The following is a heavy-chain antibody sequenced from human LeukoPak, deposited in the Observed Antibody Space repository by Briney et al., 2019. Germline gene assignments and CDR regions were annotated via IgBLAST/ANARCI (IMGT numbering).Heavy chain of an antibody. CDR2: ISGSGDAT. CDR1: GLTFSNHG. CDR3: AKDCGY. V-gene: IGHV3-23*01. D-gene: IGHD2-21*01. Sequence: GGSLRLSCVVSGLTFSNHGMTWVRQAPRKGLEWVSGISGSGDATYYADAAKGRFTISRDNSKNTLYWQMNSLRAEDTAVYNCAKDCGYWGQGTLVTVSS. J-gene: IGHJ4*02.